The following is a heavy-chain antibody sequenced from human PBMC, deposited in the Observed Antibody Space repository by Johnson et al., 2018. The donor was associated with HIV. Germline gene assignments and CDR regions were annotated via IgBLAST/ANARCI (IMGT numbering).Heavy chain of an antibody. J-gene: IGHJ3*02. CDR1: GFAFNAYG. CDR2: IRHDGSNK. V-gene: IGHV3-30*02. CDR3: ATDAFDI. Sequence: QVQLVESGGGVVQPGGSLTLSCAASGFAFNAYGMHWVRQAPGKGLQWVTFIRHDGSNKYYADSVKGRFTISRDNSKNTLYLQMNSLRAEDTAVYYCATDAFDIWGQGTMVTVSS.